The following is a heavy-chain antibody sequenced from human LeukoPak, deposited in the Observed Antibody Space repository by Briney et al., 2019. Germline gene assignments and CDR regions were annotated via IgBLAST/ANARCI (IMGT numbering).Heavy chain of an antibody. CDR1: GNTFNGYY. CDR2: INPNSGGT. Sequence: ASVKVSCKTSGNTFNGYYIHWVRQAPGQGPEWMGWINPNSGGTNYAQKFQGRVTMTRDTSISTAYMELTRLGSDDTAVYYCATVKAKDAFDIWGQGTMVTVSS. V-gene: IGHV1-2*02. J-gene: IGHJ3*02. CDR3: ATVKAKDAFDI.